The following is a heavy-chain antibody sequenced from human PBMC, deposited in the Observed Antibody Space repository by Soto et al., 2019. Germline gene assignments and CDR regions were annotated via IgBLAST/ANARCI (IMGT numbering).Heavy chain of an antibody. CDR2: ISAYNGNT. CDR1: GYTFTSYG. CDR3: GGGGVRGVITRTRDYYGMDV. V-gene: IGHV1-18*01. J-gene: IGHJ6*02. D-gene: IGHD3-10*01. Sequence: GASVKVSCKASGYTFTSYGISWVRQAPGQGLEWMGWISAYNGNTNYAQKLQGRVTMTTDTSTSTAYMELRSLRSDDTAVYYCGGGGVRGVITRTRDYYGMDVWGQGTTVTVSS.